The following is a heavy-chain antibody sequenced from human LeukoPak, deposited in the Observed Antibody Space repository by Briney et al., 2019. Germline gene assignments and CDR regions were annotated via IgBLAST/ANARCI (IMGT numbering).Heavy chain of an antibody. CDR1: GFTFSSYA. CDR2: ISGSGGSI. D-gene: IGHD3-3*01. Sequence: GGSLRLSCAASGFTFSSYAMSWVRQAPGKGLEWVSGISGSGGSIYYADSVKGRFTISRDNSKNTLYLQMNSLRAEDTAVYYCAKPFWSGYYTGFDYWGQGTLVTVSS. J-gene: IGHJ4*02. CDR3: AKPFWSGYYTGFDY. V-gene: IGHV3-23*01.